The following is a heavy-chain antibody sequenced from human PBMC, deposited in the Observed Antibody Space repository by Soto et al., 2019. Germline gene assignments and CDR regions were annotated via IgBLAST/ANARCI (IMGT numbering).Heavy chain of an antibody. V-gene: IGHV4-59*08. D-gene: IGHD3-9*01. CDR2: IYYSGST. Sequence: SETLSLTCTVSGGSISSYYWSWIRQPPGKGLEWIGYIYYSGSTNYNPSLKSRVTISVDTPKNQFSLKLSSVTAADTAVYYCARRNYDILTGYYYYYYMDVWGKGTTVTVSS. CDR1: GGSISSYY. J-gene: IGHJ6*03. CDR3: ARRNYDILTGYYYYYYMDV.